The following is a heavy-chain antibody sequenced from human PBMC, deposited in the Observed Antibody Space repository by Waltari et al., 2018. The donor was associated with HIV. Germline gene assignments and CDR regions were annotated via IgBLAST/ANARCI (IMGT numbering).Heavy chain of an antibody. CDR1: GFAVINNY. J-gene: IGHJ4*02. CDR3: ATVLVRTSWVITTAPFDY. Sequence: EVQLVESGGGLIQPGGSLRLTCAASGFAVINNYMSWVRQAPGKGLEGVSLIDSNATTYYADSVKGRFTISRDNSKNTLYLQMNSLRADDTAVYFCATVLVRTSWVITTAPFDYWGQGTLVTVSS. D-gene: IGHD3-22*01. V-gene: IGHV3-53*01. CDR2: IDSNATT.